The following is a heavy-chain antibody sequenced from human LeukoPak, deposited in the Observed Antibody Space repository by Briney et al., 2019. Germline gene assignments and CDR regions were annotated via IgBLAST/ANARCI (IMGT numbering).Heavy chain of an antibody. J-gene: IGHJ6*02. CDR2: IIPIFGTA. CDR1: GGTFSSYA. V-gene: IGHV1-69*13. D-gene: IGHD2-2*01. Sequence: ASVTVSCTASGGTFSSYAISWVRQAPGQGLEWMGGIIPIFGTANYAQKFQGRVTITADESTSTAYMELSSLRSEDTAVYYCARDVVVVPAAQYYYYGMDVWGQGTTVTVSS. CDR3: ARDVVVVPAAQYYYYGMDV.